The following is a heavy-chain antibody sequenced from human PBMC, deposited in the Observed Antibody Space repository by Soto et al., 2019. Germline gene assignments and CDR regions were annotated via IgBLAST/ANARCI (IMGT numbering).Heavy chain of an antibody. D-gene: IGHD3-22*01. V-gene: IGHV1-18*01. J-gene: IGHJ4*01. Sequence: VASVKVSCKASGYTFNNYGISWVRQAPGQGLEWMGWISAYNGNTNYAQKLQGRVTMTTDTSTSTAYMELRSLRSDDTAVYYCARDEVSADYYDSSGYPFDDWG. CDR1: GYTFNNYG. CDR2: ISAYNGNT. CDR3: ARDEVSADYYDSSGYPFDD.